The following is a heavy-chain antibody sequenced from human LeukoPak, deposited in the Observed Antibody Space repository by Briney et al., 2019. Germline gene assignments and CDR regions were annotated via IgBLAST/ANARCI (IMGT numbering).Heavy chain of an antibody. Sequence: SETLSLTCAVYGGSFSGYYWSWIRQPPGKGLEWIGEINHSGSTNYNPSLKSRVTISVDTSKNQFSLKLASVTVADAAIYYCARERILGGKYSFDFWGQGALVTVSS. V-gene: IGHV4-34*01. CDR3: ARERILGGKYSFDF. J-gene: IGHJ4*02. D-gene: IGHD3-10*01. CDR1: GGSFSGYY. CDR2: INHSGST.